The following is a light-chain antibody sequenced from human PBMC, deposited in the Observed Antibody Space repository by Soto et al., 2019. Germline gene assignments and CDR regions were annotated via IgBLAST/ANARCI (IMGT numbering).Light chain of an antibody. Sequence: DIQMTQSPSTLSASVGARAPITCRASQSISRWLAWHQQKPGKAPRLLIYDASNLQRGVPSRFSGSGSGTEFTLTISRLEPEDFAVYYCQQYGSSPITFGQGTRLEIK. CDR3: QQYGSSPIT. V-gene: IGKV1-5*01. J-gene: IGKJ5*01. CDR1: QSISRW. CDR2: DAS.